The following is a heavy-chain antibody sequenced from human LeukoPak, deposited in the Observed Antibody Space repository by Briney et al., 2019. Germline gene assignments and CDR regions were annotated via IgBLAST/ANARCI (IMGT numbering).Heavy chain of an antibody. D-gene: IGHD2-21*02. J-gene: IGHJ5*02. V-gene: IGHV1-2*02. CDR2: INPRNGGT. CDR3: ATKKTPLYCGGDCYSGLGWFDP. Sequence: ASVKVSCKASGYTFIDSHIHWVRQAPGQGLEWMGWINPRNGGTRLAQRLQGRVTMTRDTSTGTVYMELSSLRSDDTAVYYCATKKTPLYCGGDCYSGLGWFDPWGQGTLITVSS. CDR1: GYTFIDSH.